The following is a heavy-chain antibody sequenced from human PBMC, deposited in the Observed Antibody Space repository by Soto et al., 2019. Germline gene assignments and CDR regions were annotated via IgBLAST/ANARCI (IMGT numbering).Heavy chain of an antibody. D-gene: IGHD2-15*01. V-gene: IGHV2-26*01. CDR1: GFPLSNARMG. CDR3: ARILGYCSGGSCYFNAFDI. J-gene: IGHJ3*02. Sequence: SGPTLVNPTETLTLTCTVSGFPLSNARMGVSWIRQPPGKALEWLAHIFSNDEKSYSTSLKSRLTISKDTSKSQVVLTMTNMDPVDTATYYCARILGYCSGGSCYFNAFDIWGQGTMVTVS. CDR2: IFSNDEK.